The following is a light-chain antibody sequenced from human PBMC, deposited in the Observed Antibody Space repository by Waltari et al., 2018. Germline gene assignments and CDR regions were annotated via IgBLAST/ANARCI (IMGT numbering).Light chain of an antibody. CDR3: QQYLSVPLT. J-gene: IGKJ4*01. Sequence: IVMTQSPDSLAVSLGERATINCKSSQSILFTSNNKDSLAWYLQKPGQPPKLLIFGASTRQSGVTDRFSGGGSGTDFTLTISSLQAEDVAVYYCQQYLSVPLTFGGGTKVEI. V-gene: IGKV4-1*01. CDR1: QSILFTSNNKDS. CDR2: GAS.